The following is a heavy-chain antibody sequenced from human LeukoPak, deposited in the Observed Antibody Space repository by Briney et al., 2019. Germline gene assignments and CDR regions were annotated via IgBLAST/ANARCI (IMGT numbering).Heavy chain of an antibody. CDR3: ATGPGYCSGGSCYDANWFDP. V-gene: IGHV4-34*01. J-gene: IGHJ5*02. Sequence: PSETLSLTCAVYGGSFSGYYWSWIRQPPGKGLEWIGEINHSGSTNYNPSLKSRVTISVDTSKNQFSLKLSSVTAADTAVYYCATGPGYCSGGSCYDANWFDPWGQGILVTVSS. CDR2: INHSGST. CDR1: GGSFSGYY. D-gene: IGHD2-15*01.